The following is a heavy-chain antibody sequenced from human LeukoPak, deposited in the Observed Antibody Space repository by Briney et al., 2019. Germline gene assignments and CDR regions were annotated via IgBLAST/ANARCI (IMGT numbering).Heavy chain of an antibody. Sequence: GGSLRLSCAASGFTLRSYDMQWVRQSMEKGLEWVAAIGTAGDTYYPGSAKGRFSVSRENAKNSLYLHMNSLRAGDTAVYYCARMVFDSSGHYYLDHWGQGTLVTVSS. V-gene: IGHV3-13*01. D-gene: IGHD3-22*01. J-gene: IGHJ4*02. CDR1: GFTLRSYD. CDR3: ARMVFDSSGHYYLDH. CDR2: IGTAGDT.